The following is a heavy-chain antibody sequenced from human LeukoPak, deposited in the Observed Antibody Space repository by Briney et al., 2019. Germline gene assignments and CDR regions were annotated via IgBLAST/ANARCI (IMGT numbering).Heavy chain of an antibody. J-gene: IGHJ4*01. CDR3: ARAQRGAESIAVAEYDY. V-gene: IGHV4-38-2*02. Sequence: PSGTLSLTCTVSGYSISSGYYWGWSRQPPGKGLERLGSFYHSGSTNYNPSLKSRVTMSVDTSKNQFSLKPRSVTAADTAVYYCARAQRGAESIAVAEYDYWGHGTLVTVSS. CDR1: GYSISSGYY. D-gene: IGHD6-19*01. CDR2: FYHSGST.